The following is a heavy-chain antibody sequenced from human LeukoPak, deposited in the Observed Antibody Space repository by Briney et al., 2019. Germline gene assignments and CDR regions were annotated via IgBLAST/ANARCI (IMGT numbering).Heavy chain of an antibody. CDR1: GFTFSNHG. J-gene: IGHJ4*02. D-gene: IGHD2-8*01. Sequence: GRSLRLSCAVAGFTFSNHGMHWVRQAPGKGLGWVAVISYDGRKKYYAESVKGRFTISRDHSKNTLYLQINSLRAEDTAVYYCAKEYTNAMDYFHYWGQGTLVTVSP. CDR2: ISYDGRKK. V-gene: IGHV3-30*18. CDR3: AKEYTNAMDYFHY.